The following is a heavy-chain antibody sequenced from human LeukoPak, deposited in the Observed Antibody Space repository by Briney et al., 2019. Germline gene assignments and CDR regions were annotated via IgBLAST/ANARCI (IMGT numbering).Heavy chain of an antibody. CDR1: GGSIGSYY. D-gene: IGHD1-26*01. Sequence: SETLSLTCTVSGGSIGSYYWSWIRQPPGKGLEWVGYIYYSGSTNYNPSLKSRVTISVDTSKNQFSLKLSSVTAADTAVYYCARNSIVGAIDYWGQGTLVTVSS. CDR3: ARNSIVGAIDY. CDR2: IYYSGST. V-gene: IGHV4-59*01. J-gene: IGHJ4*02.